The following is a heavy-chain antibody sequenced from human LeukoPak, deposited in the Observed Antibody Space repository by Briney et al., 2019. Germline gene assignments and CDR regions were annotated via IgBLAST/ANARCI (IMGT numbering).Heavy chain of an antibody. Sequence: PGRSLRLSCAGSGVTHRGYWTFWVRHAPRKGLEWLSLIDADGSPTNHADSVKGRVTISMDDATNTRFLQMNSLRAEDTAVDFCARSVFYGCPYYYYMDVWGKGTTVTVSS. V-gene: IGHV3-74*01. CDR1: GVTHRGYW. J-gene: IGHJ6*03. D-gene: IGHD5-24*01. CDR2: IDADGSPT. CDR3: ARSVFYGCPYYYYMDV.